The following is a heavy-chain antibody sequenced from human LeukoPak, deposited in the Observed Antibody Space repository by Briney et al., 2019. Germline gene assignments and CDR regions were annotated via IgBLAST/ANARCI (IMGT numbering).Heavy chain of an antibody. V-gene: IGHV3-20*04. Sequence: GGSLRLSCAASGFTFDDYGMSWVRQAPGKGLEWVSGINWNGGSTGYADSVKGRFTISRDNAKNSLYLQMNSLRAEDTAVYYCASAHTHGYNYLPLEFWGQGTLVTVSS. CDR2: INWNGGST. CDR1: GFTFDDYG. D-gene: IGHD5-24*01. CDR3: ASAHTHGYNYLPLEF. J-gene: IGHJ4*02.